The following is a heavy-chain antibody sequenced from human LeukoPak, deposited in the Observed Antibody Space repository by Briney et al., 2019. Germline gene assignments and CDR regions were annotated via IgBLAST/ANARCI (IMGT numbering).Heavy chain of an antibody. CDR3: ARDGDWGANYGLDV. D-gene: IGHD4/OR15-4a*01. CDR2: IKQEGSEK. CDR1: GFTFSRFW. Sequence: PGGSLRLSCEASGFTFSRFWMNWVRQAPGKGLEWVAKIKQEGSEKYYVDSVKGRFTISRDNAKNSLYLQVNSLRVEDTAVYYCARDGDWGANYGLDVWGQGTTVTVSS. V-gene: IGHV3-7*04. J-gene: IGHJ6*02.